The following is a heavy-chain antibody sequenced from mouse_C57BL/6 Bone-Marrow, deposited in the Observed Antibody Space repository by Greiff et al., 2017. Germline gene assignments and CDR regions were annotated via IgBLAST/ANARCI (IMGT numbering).Heavy chain of an antibody. Sequence: QVQLQQPGAELVKPGASVKLSCKASGYTFTSYWMHWVKQRPGQGLEWIGMIHPNSGSTNYNEKFKSKDTLTVDKSSSTAYMQLSSLTSEDSAVYYCARRIYYDYGLDYWGQGTTLTVSS. CDR3: ARRIYYDYGLDY. V-gene: IGHV1-64*01. CDR2: IHPNSGST. J-gene: IGHJ2*01. CDR1: GYTFTSYW. D-gene: IGHD2-4*01.